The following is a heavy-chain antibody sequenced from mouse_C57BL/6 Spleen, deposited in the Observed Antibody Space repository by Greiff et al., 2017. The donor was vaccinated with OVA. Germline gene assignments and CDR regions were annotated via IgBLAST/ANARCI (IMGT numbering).Heavy chain of an antibody. CDR2: INPNNGGT. D-gene: IGHD3-2*02. CDR1: GYTFTDYN. V-gene: IGHV1-18*01. J-gene: IGHJ3*01. Sequence: VQLKQSGPELVKPGASVKIPCKASGYTFTDYNMDWVKQSHGKSLEWIGDINPNNGGTIYNQKFKGKATLTVDKSSSTAYMELRSLTSGDTAVYYWATAQGFAYWGQGTLVTVSA. CDR3: ATAQGFAY.